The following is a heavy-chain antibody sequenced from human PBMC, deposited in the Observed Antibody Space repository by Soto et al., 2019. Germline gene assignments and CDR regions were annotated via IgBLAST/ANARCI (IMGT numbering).Heavy chain of an antibody. J-gene: IGHJ4*02. CDR1: GYTFTGYY. V-gene: IGHV1-2*02. Sequence: GASVEVSCKASGYTFTGYYMHWVRQAPGQGLEWMGWINPNSGGTNYAQKFQGRVTMTRDTSISTAYMELSRLRSDDTAVYYCARDGHYDSSGYYSWWGQGTLVTVSS. CDR2: INPNSGGT. CDR3: ARDGHYDSSGYYSW. D-gene: IGHD3-22*01.